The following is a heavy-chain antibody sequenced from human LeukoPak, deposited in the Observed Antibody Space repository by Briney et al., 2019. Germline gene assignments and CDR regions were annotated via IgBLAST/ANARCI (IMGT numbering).Heavy chain of an antibody. D-gene: IGHD1-26*01. CDR1: GFTFRNYW. CDR2: IKEDGSET. J-gene: IGHJ4*02. CDR3: ASSGSYRFDY. V-gene: IGHV3-7*01. Sequence: GGSLRLSCEASGFTFRNYWMIWVRQAPGKGLERVANIKEDGSETYYVDSVKGRFTISRDNTKNSLYLQMNSLRDEDTAVYYCASSGSYRFDYWGQGTLVTVSS.